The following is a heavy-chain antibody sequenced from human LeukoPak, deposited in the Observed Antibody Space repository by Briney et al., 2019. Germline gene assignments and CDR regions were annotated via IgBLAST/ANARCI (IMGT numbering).Heavy chain of an antibody. CDR3: ARDIPLLDY. V-gene: IGHV3-30-3*01. CDR2: ISYDGSNK. CDR1: GFTFSSYA. J-gene: IGHJ4*02. Sequence: GGSLRLSCAASGFTFSSYAMHWVRQAPGKGLEWVAVISYDGSNKYYADSVKGRFTISRDNSKNTLYLQMNSLRAEDTAVYYCARDIPLLDYWGQGTLVTVSS.